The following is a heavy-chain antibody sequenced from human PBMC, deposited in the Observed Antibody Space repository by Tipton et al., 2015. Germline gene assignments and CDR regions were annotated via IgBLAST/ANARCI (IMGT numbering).Heavy chain of an antibody. CDR3: AGPTDAFDV. J-gene: IGHJ3*01. CDR2: IYYRGTT. V-gene: IGHV4-61*01. Sequence: TLSLTCSVSGDSVNTRLYFWTWIRQPLGKPLEYLGHIYYRGTTNYNPSLKSRVTISVDTSKNQFSLKLSSVTAADTAVYYCAGPTDAFDVWGQGTMVTVSS. CDR1: GDSVNTRLYF.